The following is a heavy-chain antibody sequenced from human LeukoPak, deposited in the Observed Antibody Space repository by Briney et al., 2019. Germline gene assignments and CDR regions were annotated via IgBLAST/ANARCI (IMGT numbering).Heavy chain of an antibody. D-gene: IGHD6-19*01. CDR1: GGSISSYY. Sequence: SETLSLTCTVSGGSISSYYWSWIRQPPGKGLEWIGYIYYSGSTNYNPSLKSRVTISVDTSKNQFSLKLSSVTAADTAVYYCARGGGQSSGWYVDPFDYWGQGTLVTVSS. V-gene: IGHV4-59*08. J-gene: IGHJ4*02. CDR3: ARGGGQSSGWYVDPFDY. CDR2: IYYSGST.